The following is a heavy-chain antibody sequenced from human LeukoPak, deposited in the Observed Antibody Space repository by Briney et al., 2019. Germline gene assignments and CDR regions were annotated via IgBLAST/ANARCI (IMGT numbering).Heavy chain of an antibody. CDR2: ISTYNGNT. CDR3: AREYCSSTSCCSPDY. Sequence: ASVKVSCKASGYTFASYGISWVRQAPGQGLEWMGWISTYNGNTNYAQKLQGRVTMTTDTSTSTAYMELRSLRSDDTAVYYCAREYCSSTSCCSPDYWGQGTLVTVSS. D-gene: IGHD2-2*01. CDR1: GYTFASYG. V-gene: IGHV1-18*01. J-gene: IGHJ4*02.